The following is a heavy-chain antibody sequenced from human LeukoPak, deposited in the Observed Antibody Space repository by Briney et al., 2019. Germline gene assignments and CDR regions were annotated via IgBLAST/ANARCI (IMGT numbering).Heavy chain of an antibody. Sequence: ASVKVSCKASGYTFTSYGISWVRQAPGQGLEWMGWINLNSGGTNYAQKFQDRVTMTRDTSISTAYMELSRLRFDDTAVYYCARSPDILTGENFDYWGQGTLVTVSS. J-gene: IGHJ4*02. CDR3: ARSPDILTGENFDY. CDR2: INLNSGGT. V-gene: IGHV1-2*02. D-gene: IGHD3-9*01. CDR1: GYTFTSYG.